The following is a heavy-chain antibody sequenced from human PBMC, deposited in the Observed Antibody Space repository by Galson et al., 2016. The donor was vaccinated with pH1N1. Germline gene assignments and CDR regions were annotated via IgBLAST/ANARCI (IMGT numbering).Heavy chain of an antibody. Sequence: SLRLSCAASGFIFSDYWMSWVRQAPGKGLKWVAKINQGGGRKYYVDSMKGRRTISRDNAENSLSLQMNSLRVEDTALYYCATEDYYTSLYWGQGILGTVSS. V-gene: IGHV3-7*01. CDR3: ATEDYYTSLY. D-gene: IGHD1-26*01. CDR1: GFIFSDYW. CDR2: INQGGGRK. J-gene: IGHJ4*02.